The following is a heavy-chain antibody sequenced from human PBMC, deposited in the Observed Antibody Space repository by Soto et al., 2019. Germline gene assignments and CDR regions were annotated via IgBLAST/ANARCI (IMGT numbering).Heavy chain of an antibody. CDR3: ARHGLLWFGELLSGDAFDI. CDR2: IYPGDSDT. CDR1: GYSFTSFW. Sequence: GESLKICXKGSGYSFTSFWIGWVRQMPGKGLEWMGIIYPGDSDTRYSPSFQGQVTISADKSISTAYLQWSSLKASDTAMYYCARHGLLWFGELLSGDAFDIWGQGTMVTVSS. J-gene: IGHJ3*02. V-gene: IGHV5-51*01. D-gene: IGHD3-10*01.